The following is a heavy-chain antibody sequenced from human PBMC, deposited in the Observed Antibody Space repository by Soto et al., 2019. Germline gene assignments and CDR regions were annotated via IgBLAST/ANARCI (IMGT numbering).Heavy chain of an antibody. D-gene: IGHD3-10*01. CDR1: GGSISSYY. CDR2: IYTSGNT. Sequence: QVQLQESGPGLVKPSETLSLTCTVSGGSISSYYWSWIRQPAGKGLEWIGRIYTSGNTNYNPSLKSRVTMSVDTSKNQFSLKLSSVTAADTAVYYCARATGSYTPPAPVTNYYYYGMDVWGQGTTVTVSS. J-gene: IGHJ6*02. CDR3: ARATGSYTPPAPVTNYYYYGMDV. V-gene: IGHV4-4*07.